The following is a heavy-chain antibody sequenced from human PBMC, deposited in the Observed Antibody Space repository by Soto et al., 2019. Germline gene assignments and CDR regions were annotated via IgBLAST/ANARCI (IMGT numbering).Heavy chain of an antibody. CDR2: ISGSGHTT. J-gene: IGHJ6*02. CDR3: AKDVGYDNYFYFGIDV. Sequence: GGSLRLSCAASGFTFSAYAMNWVRQAPGKGLEWVSTISGSGHTTYYSGSVKGRFTVSRDTSRNTLYLQMNSLRGDDTAIYYCAKDVGYDNYFYFGIDVWGQGTTVTVSS. CDR1: GFTFSAYA. D-gene: IGHD5-12*01. V-gene: IGHV3-23*01.